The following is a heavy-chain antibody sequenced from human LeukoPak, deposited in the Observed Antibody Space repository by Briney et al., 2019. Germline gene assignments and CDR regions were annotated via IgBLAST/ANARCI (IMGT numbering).Heavy chain of an antibody. CDR2: IYYSGST. CDR1: GGSISSSSYY. D-gene: IGHD3-22*01. CDR3: ARDLAYDSSGYPSGFDY. J-gene: IGHJ4*02. V-gene: IGHV4-39*07. Sequence: SETLSLTCTVSGGSISSSSYYWGWIRQPPGKGLEWIGSIYYSGSTHYNPSLKSRVTISVDTSKNQFSLKLSSVTAADTAVYYCARDLAYDSSGYPSGFDYWGQGTLVTVSS.